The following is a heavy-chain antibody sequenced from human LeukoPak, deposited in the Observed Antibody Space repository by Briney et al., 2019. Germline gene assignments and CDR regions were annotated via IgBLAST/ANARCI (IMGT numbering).Heavy chain of an antibody. CDR2: IYYSGST. J-gene: IGHJ6*03. D-gene: IGHD3-3*01. CDR3: AGSVGSGYYGYYYYYYMDV. V-gene: IGHV4-59*01. CDR1: GGSFSGYY. Sequence: SETLSLTCAVYGGSFSGYYWSWIRQPPGKGLEWIGYIYYSGSTNYNPSLKSRVTISVDTSKNQFSLKLSSVTAADTAVYYCAGSVGSGYYGYYYYYYMDVWGKGTTVTVSS.